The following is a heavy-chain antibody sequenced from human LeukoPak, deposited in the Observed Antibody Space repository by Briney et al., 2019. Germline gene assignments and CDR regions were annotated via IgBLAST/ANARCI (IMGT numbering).Heavy chain of an antibody. D-gene: IGHD2-2*01. CDR3: ARRYCSSTSCTLDY. CDR2: ISSSGSTI. Sequence: PGGSLRLSCAASGFTFSSYGMHWVRQAPGKGLEWVPYISSSGSTIYYADSVKGRFTISRDNAKNSLYLQMNSLRAEDTAVYYCARRYCSSTSCTLDYWGQGTLVTVSS. CDR1: GFTFSSYG. J-gene: IGHJ4*02. V-gene: IGHV3-48*04.